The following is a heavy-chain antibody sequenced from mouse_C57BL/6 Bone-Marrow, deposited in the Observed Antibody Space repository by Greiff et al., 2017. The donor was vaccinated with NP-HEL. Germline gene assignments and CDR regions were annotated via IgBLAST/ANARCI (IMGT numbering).Heavy chain of an antibody. CDR2: FYPGDGDS. Sequence: QVQLQQSGPELVKPGASVKISCKASGYAFSSSWLNWVTQRPGKGLEWIGRFYPGDGDSNYNGKFKGKATLTADESSSTAYMQLSSLTSEDSAVYFWASLTTVVDMDYWGQGTSGTVSS. J-gene: IGHJ4*01. CDR3: ASLTTVVDMDY. D-gene: IGHD1-1*01. V-gene: IGHV1-82*01. CDR1: GYAFSSSW.